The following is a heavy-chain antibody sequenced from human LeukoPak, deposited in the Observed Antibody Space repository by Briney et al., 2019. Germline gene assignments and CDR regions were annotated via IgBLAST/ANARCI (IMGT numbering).Heavy chain of an antibody. CDR3: ARASFVANRYSSSPRLAFDI. CDR1: GDSVSSNSAA. V-gene: IGHV6-1*01. CDR2: TYYRSKWYN. Sequence: SQTLSLTCAISGDSVSSNSAAWNWIRQSPSRGLEWLGRTYYRSKWYNDYAVSVKSRITINPDTSKNQFSLQLNSVTPEDTAVYYCARASFVANRYSSSPRLAFDIWGQGTMVTVSS. D-gene: IGHD6-13*01. J-gene: IGHJ3*02.